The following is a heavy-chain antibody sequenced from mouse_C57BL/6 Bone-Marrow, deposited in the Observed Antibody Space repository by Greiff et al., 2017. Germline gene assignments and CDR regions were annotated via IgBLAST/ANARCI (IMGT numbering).Heavy chain of an antibody. CDR2: LDPSDSYT. CDR1: GYTFTSYW. V-gene: IGHV1-59*01. D-gene: IGHD2-4*01. Sequence: QVQLQQPGAELVRPGTSVKLSCKASGYTFTSYWMPCVKQRPGQGLEWIGVLDPSDSYTNYNPKFKGQATLTVDTSSRTAYMQLSSLTAEDSAVYYCAKTFYYDYDGGYFDVWGTGTTVTVSS. CDR3: AKTFYYDYDGGYFDV. J-gene: IGHJ1*03.